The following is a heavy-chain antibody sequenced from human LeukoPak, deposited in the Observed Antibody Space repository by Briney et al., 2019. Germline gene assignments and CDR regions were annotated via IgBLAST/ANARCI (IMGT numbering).Heavy chain of an antibody. Sequence: PGGSLRLSCAASGFTFSRYWMSWVRQAPGKGLEWVANIKQDGSEKYYVDSVKGRFTISRDNAKNSLYLQMNSVRAEDTAVYYCARDPVNTAMVPFSDYWGGGTLVTVSS. CDR3: ARDPVNTAMVPFSDY. V-gene: IGHV3-7*01. J-gene: IGHJ4*02. CDR1: GFTFSRYW. D-gene: IGHD5-18*01. CDR2: IKQDGSEK.